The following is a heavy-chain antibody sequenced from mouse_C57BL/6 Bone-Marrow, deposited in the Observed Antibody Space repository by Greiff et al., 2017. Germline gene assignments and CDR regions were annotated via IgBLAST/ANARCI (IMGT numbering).Heavy chain of an antibody. D-gene: IGHD2-2*01. V-gene: IGHV1-4*01. CDR1: GYTFTSYT. CDR2: INPSSGYT. CDR3: ARGQWLGYFDY. J-gene: IGHJ2*01. Sequence: VQLQQSGAELARPGASVKMSCKASGYTFTSYTMHWVKQRPGQGLEWIGYINPSSGYTKYNQKFKDKATLTADKSSSTAYMQLSSLTSGDSAVYYCARGQWLGYFDYWGQGTTLTVSS.